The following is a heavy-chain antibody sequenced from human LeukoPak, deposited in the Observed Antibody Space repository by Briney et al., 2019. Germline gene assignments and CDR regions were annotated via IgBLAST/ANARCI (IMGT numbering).Heavy chain of an antibody. CDR3: ARATRGVASDFDY. Sequence: GGSLRLSCAASGFTFSSCEMNWVRQAPGKGLEWVSYVSSSGRTIYYTDSVKGRFTISRDNAKNSLYLQMNSLRAEDTAVYYCARATRGVASDFDYWGQGTLVTVSS. V-gene: IGHV3-48*03. CDR1: GFTFSSCE. D-gene: IGHD2-15*01. J-gene: IGHJ4*02. CDR2: VSSSGRTI.